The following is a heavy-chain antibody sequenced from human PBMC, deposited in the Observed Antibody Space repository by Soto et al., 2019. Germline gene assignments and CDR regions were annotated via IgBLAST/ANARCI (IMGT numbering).Heavy chain of an antibody. D-gene: IGHD3-16*02. J-gene: IGHJ4*02. Sequence: SLRLSCATSGFTFSSYAMVWVRQAAEKGLEWVASISNNGDTAYYADSVKGRFTISRGNSENTLYLQMNGLRADDTALYFCAKSRVFIGAIVTLLDSSGQGTQVTVSS. V-gene: IGHV3-23*01. CDR3: AKSRVFIGAIVTLLDS. CDR2: ISNNGDTA. CDR1: GFTFSSYA.